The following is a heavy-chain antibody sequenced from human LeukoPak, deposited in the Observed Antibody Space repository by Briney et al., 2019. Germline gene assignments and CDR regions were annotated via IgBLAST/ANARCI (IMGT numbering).Heavy chain of an antibody. CDR3: AKLQRIAAAGEDWFDP. Sequence: GGSLRLSCAASGFTFSNYAMSWVRQAPGQGLEWVSGISASGGGTYYADSVKGRFTISRDNSKNTLYLQMNSLSAEDTAVYYCAKLQRIAAAGEDWFDPWGQGTLVTVSS. D-gene: IGHD6-13*01. CDR2: ISASGGGT. CDR1: GFTFSNYA. V-gene: IGHV3-23*01. J-gene: IGHJ5*02.